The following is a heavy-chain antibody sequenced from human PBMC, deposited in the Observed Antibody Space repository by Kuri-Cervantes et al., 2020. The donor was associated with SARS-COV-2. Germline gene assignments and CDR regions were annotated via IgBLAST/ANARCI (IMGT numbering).Heavy chain of an antibody. J-gene: IGHJ4*02. CDR3: ARDHYDFWSGYFPLDY. D-gene: IGHD3-3*01. Sequence: ASVKVSCKASGYTFTGYYMHWVRQAPGQGLEWMGWINPNSGGTNYAQKFQGRVTMTRDTSISTAYMELSRLRSDDTAVYYCARDHYDFWSGYFPLDYWGQGSLVTVSS. CDR1: GYTFTGYY. CDR2: INPNSGGT. V-gene: IGHV1-2*02.